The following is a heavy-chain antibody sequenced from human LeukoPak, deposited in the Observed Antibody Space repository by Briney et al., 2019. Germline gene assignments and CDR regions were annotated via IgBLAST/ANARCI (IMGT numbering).Heavy chain of an antibody. V-gene: IGHV3-23*01. D-gene: IGHD2-21*01. CDR1: GFSLSSYA. CDR2: ISSTDAGT. J-gene: IGHJ4*02. Sequence: GGSLRLTCAASGFSLSSYAMSWVRQAPGKGLEWVSAISSTDAGTYHADSVRGRFTISRDSSKNTLYLQMNSLRAEDAAVYYCAKAPVTSCRGAYCYPFDYWGQGTLVTVSS. CDR3: AKAPVTSCRGAYCYPFDY.